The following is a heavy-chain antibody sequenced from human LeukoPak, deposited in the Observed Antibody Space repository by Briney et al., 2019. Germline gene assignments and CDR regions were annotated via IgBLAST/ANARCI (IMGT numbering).Heavy chain of an antibody. J-gene: IGHJ3*02. CDR2: IYHSGST. CDR1: GYSISSGYY. D-gene: IGHD2-21*01. CDR3: ARNGWSISDAFDI. Sequence: SETLSLTCTVSGYSISSGYYWGWIRQPPGKGLEWIGSIYHSGSTHYNPSLKSRVTISVDTSKNQFSLKLTSVTAADTAMYYCARNGWSISDAFDIWGQGIMVTVSS. V-gene: IGHV4-38-2*02.